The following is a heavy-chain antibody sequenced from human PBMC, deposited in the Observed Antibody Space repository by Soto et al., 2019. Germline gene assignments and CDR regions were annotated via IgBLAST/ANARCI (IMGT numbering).Heavy chain of an antibody. J-gene: IGHJ5*02. CDR2: ICQSGST. CDR3: ARDAAGLGYDDSWCGNYRGWCGP. D-gene: IGHD3-3*01. CDR1: GYSISSGYC. Sequence: SETLSLTCAVSGYSISSGYCWGWLRKPPRKGLERIESICQSGSTSHSPSLGSRVTLSGDTSRYLFSLRLGSVSAADSDVYYCARDAAGLGYDDSWCGNYRGWCGPCGRGTRGT. V-gene: IGHV4-38-2*02.